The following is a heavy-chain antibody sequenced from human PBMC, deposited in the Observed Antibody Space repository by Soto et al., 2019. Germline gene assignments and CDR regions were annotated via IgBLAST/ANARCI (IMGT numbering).Heavy chain of an antibody. J-gene: IGHJ4*02. Sequence: EVQLLESGGGLVQPGGSLRLSCAASGFTFSSYGMSWVRQAPGKGLEWVSAISGSGGSTYYADSVKGRFTISRDNSKNTLYRQVNRLRAEDTAVYYCAKVKEVGAIARFDYWGQGTLVTVSS. CDR3: AKVKEVGAIARFDY. CDR1: GFTFSSYG. V-gene: IGHV3-23*01. D-gene: IGHD1-26*01. CDR2: ISGSGGST.